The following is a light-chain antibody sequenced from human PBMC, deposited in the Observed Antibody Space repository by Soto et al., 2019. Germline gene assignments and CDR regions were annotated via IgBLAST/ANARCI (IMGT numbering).Light chain of an antibody. Sequence: QSVLTQPASVFGSPGQSITISCTGTSSDVGGYNYVSWYQHHPDKAPKLVIYDVTNRPSGVSNRFSGSKAGNTASLTISGLQAEDEADYDCNSYTGSATPYVFGTGTKVT. CDR2: DVT. CDR1: SSDVGGYNY. CDR3: NSYTGSATPYV. J-gene: IGLJ1*01. V-gene: IGLV2-14*03.